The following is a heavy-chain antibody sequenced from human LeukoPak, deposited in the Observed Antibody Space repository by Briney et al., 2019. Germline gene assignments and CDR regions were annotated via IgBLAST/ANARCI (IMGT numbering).Heavy chain of an antibody. J-gene: IGHJ4*02. V-gene: IGHV3-23*01. D-gene: IGHD4-17*01. CDR3: ARSHGDFYYFDY. Sequence: GGSLRLSCAASGFTFSSYAMSWVRQAPGKGLEWVSAISGSGGSTYYADSVKGRFTISRDNSKNTLYLQMNSLRDEDTAVYYCARSHGDFYYFDYWGQGTLVTVSS. CDR2: ISGSGGST. CDR1: GFTFSSYA.